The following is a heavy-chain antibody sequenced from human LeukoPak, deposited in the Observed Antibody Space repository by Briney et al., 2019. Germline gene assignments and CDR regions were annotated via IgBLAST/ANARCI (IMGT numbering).Heavy chain of an antibody. Sequence: GGSLRLSCAASGFTFSNYWMRWVRQAPGKGLVWVSRINSDGINTSYADSVKGRFTISRDNAKNTLNLQMNSLRAEDTAVYYCARDLGQYYDTSDNWFDPWGQGTLVTVSS. CDR3: ARDLGQYYDTSDNWFDP. J-gene: IGHJ5*02. D-gene: IGHD3-22*01. CDR2: INSDGINT. V-gene: IGHV3-74*01. CDR1: GFTFSNYW.